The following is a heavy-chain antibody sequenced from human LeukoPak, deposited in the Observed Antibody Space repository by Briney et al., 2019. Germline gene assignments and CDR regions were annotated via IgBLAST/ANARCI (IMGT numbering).Heavy chain of an antibody. CDR1: GFTVSGNY. CDR2: IYSGGST. V-gene: IGHV3-53*01. Sequence: GGSLRLSCAASGFTVSGNYMSWVRQAPGKGLEWVSVIYSGGSTYYADSVKGRFTISRDNSKSTLSLQMNSLRAEDSAIYYCAKGTLGTGAICYPFDYWGQGSLVTVSS. CDR3: AKGTLGTGAICYPFDY. J-gene: IGHJ4*02. D-gene: IGHD2-8*02.